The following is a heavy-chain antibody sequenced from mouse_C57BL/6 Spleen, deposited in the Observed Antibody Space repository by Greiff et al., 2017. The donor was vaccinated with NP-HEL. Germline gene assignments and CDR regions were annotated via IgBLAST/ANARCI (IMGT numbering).Heavy chain of an antibody. D-gene: IGHD1-1*01. CDR3: ARGDYVRDY. CDR1: GYTFTDYY. J-gene: IGHJ2*01. V-gene: IGHV1-19*01. CDR2: INPYNGGT. Sequence: EVQLQQSGPVLVKPGASVKMSCKASGYTFTDYYMNWVKQSHGKSLEWIGVINPYNGGTSYNQKFKGKATLTVDKSSSTAYMELNSLTSEDTAVYYRARGDYVRDYWGQGTTLTVSS.